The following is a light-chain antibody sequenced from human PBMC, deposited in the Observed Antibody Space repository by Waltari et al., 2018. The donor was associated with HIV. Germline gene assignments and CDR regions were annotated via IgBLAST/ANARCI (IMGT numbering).Light chain of an antibody. CDR1: QNVISN. J-gene: IGKJ3*01. V-gene: IGKV3-15*01. CDR2: GAS. Sequence: EIVMTQSPVTLSVSPGERATLSCRASQNVISNLAWYQHKPGQPPRLLIYGASTRAPGIPARFSGSGSGTEFTLTITSLQSEDFAVYYCQQYNNWRGTFGPGTKVDFK. CDR3: QQYNNWRGT.